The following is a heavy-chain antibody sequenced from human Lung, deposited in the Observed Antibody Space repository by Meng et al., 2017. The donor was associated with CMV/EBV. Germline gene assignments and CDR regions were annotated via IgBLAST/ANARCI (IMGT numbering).Heavy chain of an antibody. CDR2: IWYDGSNK. Sequence: GESLKISCTASGFAFSSYGMHWVRQAPGKGLEWVAVIWYDGSNKYFADSVKGRLTVSRDNSRNMLYLHMNRLRADDTAVYYCAKDIVSTINPGAFDVWGQGTMVTVSS. CDR3: AKDIVSTINPGAFDV. V-gene: IGHV3-33*06. D-gene: IGHD5/OR15-5a*01. CDR1: GFAFSSYG. J-gene: IGHJ3*01.